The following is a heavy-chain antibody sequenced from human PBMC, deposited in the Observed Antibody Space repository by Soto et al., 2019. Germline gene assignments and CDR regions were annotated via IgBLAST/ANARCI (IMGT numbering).Heavy chain of an antibody. Sequence: EVQLVDSGGGLVQPGGSLRLSCAASGFIFSSYAMSWVRQGPGKGLEWVSGISDGGVSTYYADSVKGRFTISRDNSKNTLYLQMNSLRVEDTAVYYCAKGPIAAVGPPPGDWGQGTLVTVSS. J-gene: IGHJ4*02. CDR2: ISDGGVST. D-gene: IGHD6-13*01. CDR3: AKGPIAAVGPPPGD. CDR1: GFIFSSYA. V-gene: IGHV3-23*04.